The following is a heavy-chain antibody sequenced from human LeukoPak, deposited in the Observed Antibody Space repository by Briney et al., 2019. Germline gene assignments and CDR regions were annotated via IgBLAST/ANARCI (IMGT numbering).Heavy chain of an antibody. J-gene: IGHJ4*02. CDR3: ARGNYDILTGYPPPPYWFDY. CDR2: IYYSGST. D-gene: IGHD3-9*01. Sequence: SETLSLTCTVSGGSISSGGYYWSWIRQHPVKGLEWIGYIYYSGSTYYNPSLKSRVTISVDTSKNQFSLKLSSVTAADTAVYYCARGNYDILTGYPPPPYWFDYWGQGTLVTVSS. CDR1: GGSISSGGYY. V-gene: IGHV4-31*03.